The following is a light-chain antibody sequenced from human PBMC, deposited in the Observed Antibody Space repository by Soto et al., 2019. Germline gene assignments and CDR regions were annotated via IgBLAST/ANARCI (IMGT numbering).Light chain of an antibody. Sequence: QSALTQPASVSGSPGQSITISCTGTSSDVGGYNYVSWYQQHPGKAPKLMIYDVSNLPSGVSNRFSGSKSGNTASLTISGLQAEDEADYYCSSYTSSSTLIEFGGGTKLTVL. CDR3: SSYTSSSTLIE. CDR2: DVS. CDR1: SSDVGGYNY. V-gene: IGLV2-14*01. J-gene: IGLJ3*02.